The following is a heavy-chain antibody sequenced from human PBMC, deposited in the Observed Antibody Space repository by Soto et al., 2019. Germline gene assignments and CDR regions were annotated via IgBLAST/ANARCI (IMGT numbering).Heavy chain of an antibody. CDR2: IYYTGST. J-gene: IGHJ4*02. V-gene: IGHV4-59*01. Sequence: QVHLQESGPGLVKPSETLSLTCTISGGSICNYHWCWIRQPPGKGLECIAYIYYTGSTNYSASLKSRVTISLDTSKNQLSLTLSSVTAADTAVCYCARAGAAALSDYWGQGTLVTVSS. CDR1: GGSICNYH. D-gene: IGHD2-15*01. CDR3: ARAGAAALSDY.